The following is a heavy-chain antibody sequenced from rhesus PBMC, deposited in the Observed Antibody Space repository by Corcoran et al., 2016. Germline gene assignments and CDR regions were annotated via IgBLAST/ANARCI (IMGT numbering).Heavy chain of an antibody. CDR1: GGSISSSYYF. J-gene: IGHJ3*01. D-gene: IGHD3-22*01. V-gene: IGHV4-122*02. CDR2: ISYSGHT. CDR3: ARGAWSDDALDF. Sequence: QVQLQESGPGLVKPSETLSLTCAVSGGSISSSYYFWRWIRQAPGKGLDGCGYISYSGHTSYNPSLKSRVSISRDTSKNQFSLKLSSVTAADTAVYYCARGAWSDDALDFWGQGLRVTVSS.